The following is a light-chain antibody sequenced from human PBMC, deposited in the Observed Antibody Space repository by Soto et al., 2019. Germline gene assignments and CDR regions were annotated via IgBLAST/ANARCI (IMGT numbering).Light chain of an antibody. J-gene: IGKJ5*01. Sequence: DIQLTQSPSFLSASIGDRVTITCRASQGFSSYLAWYPQTPGRAPNLLIYASSTLQSGVPSRFSGSGSGTEFSLTISSLQPDDFATCYCQQVNTFPVTFGQGTRLDI. CDR3: QQVNTFPVT. V-gene: IGKV1-9*01. CDR1: QGFSSY. CDR2: ASS.